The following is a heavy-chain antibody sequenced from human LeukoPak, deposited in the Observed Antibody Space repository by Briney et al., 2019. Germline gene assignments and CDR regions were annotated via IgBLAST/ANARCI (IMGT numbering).Heavy chain of an antibody. Sequence: SVKVSCKASGISFPTSAVQWVRQARGQRLEWMGWIVLGSDNTDYAQKFQQRVTFTRDMSTTTAYMELGSLRSDDTAVYYCAAGSDLYGFDLWGQGTMVTVSS. CDR1: GISFPTSA. J-gene: IGHJ3*01. V-gene: IGHV1-58*01. CDR2: IVLGSDNT. CDR3: AAGSDLYGFDL.